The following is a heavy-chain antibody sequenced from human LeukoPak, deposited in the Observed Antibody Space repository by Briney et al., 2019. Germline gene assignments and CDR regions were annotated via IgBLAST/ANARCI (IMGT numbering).Heavy chain of an antibody. J-gene: IGHJ3*02. D-gene: IGHD1-14*01. CDR1: SGSINNYY. CDR2: ILSSGST. CDR3: ARTNQISETAFDI. V-gene: IGHV4-59*01. Sequence: PSETLSLTCTVSSGSINNYYWSWIRQTPGKGLEWLGYILSSGSTNYNPYVKSRVTISVDTSKSQFSLKLSSVTAADTAVYYCARTNQISETAFDIWGQGTMVIVTS.